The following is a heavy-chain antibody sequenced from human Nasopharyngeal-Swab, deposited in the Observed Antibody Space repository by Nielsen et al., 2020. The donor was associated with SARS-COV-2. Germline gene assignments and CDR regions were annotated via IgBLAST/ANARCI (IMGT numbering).Heavy chain of an antibody. D-gene: IGHD4-17*01. V-gene: IGHV3-48*01. CDR1: GFTFSSYS. J-gene: IGHJ4*02. Sequence: GESLKISCAASGFTFSSYSMNWVRQAPGKGLEWVSYISSSSSTIYYADSVKGRITISRDNAKNSLYLQMNSLRAEDTAVYYCASMLVGDYAPFDYWGQGTLVTVSS. CDR3: ASMLVGDYAPFDY. CDR2: ISSSSSTI.